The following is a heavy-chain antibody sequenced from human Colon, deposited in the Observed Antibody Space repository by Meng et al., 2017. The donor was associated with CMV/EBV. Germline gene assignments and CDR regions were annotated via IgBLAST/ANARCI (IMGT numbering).Heavy chain of an antibody. CDR3: ARHASYCSSTSCPAMDV. Sequence: SETLSLTCTVSGGSISSSSYYWGWIRQPPGKGLEWIGSIYYSGSTYYNPSLKSRVTISVDTSKNQFSLKLSSVTAADTAVYYCARHASYCSSTSCPAMDVLGQGTTVTVSS. CDR2: IYYSGST. J-gene: IGHJ6*02. CDR1: GGSISSSSYY. V-gene: IGHV4-39*01. D-gene: IGHD2-2*01.